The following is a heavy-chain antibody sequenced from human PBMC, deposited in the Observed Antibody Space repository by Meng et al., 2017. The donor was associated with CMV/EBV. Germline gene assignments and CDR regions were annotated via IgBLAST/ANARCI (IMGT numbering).Heavy chain of an antibody. J-gene: IGHJ4*02. Sequence: LGQFGAEGKKPGSSVKVSCKASGGTFSSYAISWVRQAPGQGLEWMGGIIPIFGTANYAQKFQGRVTITADESTSTAYMELSSLRSEDTAVYYCARGSGAGTTWSYFDYWGQGTLVTVSS. CDR2: IIPIFGTA. CDR3: ARGSGAGTTWSYFDY. CDR1: GGTFSSYA. D-gene: IGHD1-7*01. V-gene: IGHV1-69*01.